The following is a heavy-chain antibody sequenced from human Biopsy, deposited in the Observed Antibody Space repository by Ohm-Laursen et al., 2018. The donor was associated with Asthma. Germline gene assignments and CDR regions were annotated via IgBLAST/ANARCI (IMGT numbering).Heavy chain of an antibody. CDR1: GFSFNSYG. CDR2: MSFDGRQT. V-gene: IGHV3-30*18. J-gene: IGHJ3*02. Sequence: SLRLSCSAFGFSFNSYGMHWVRQAPGKGLEWVAVMSFDGRQTYYADSMKGRFTISRDNSKNTLYLQMNSLRAEDTAVYYCAKERYYDFWSGYPIWGQGTMVTASS. D-gene: IGHD3-3*01. CDR3: AKERYYDFWSGYPI.